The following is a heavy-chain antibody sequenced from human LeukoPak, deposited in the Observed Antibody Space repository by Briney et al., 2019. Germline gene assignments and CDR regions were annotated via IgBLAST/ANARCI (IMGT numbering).Heavy chain of an antibody. V-gene: IGHV3-23*01. CDR1: GFTFSSYP. Sequence: PGGSLRLSCAASGFTFSSYPMSWVRQAPGKGLEWVSAISGSGGSRYYADSVKGRFSISRDSSENTLYLQMNSLGAEDTAVYYCAKSHEDDSSGYYYSNFDYWGQGTLVTVSS. CDR2: ISGSGGSR. D-gene: IGHD3-22*01. CDR3: AKSHEDDSSGYYYSNFDY. J-gene: IGHJ4*02.